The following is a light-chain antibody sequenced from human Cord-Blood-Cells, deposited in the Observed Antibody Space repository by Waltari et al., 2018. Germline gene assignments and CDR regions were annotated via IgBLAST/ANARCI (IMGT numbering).Light chain of an antibody. CDR1: QSISSW. V-gene: IGKV1-5*01. J-gene: IGKJ1*01. CDR2: DAS. Sequence: DIQMTQSPSTLSASVGDRVTITCPASQSISSWLAWYQQKPGKAPKPLIYDASSLESGVPSRFSGSGSGTEFTLTISSLQPDDFATYYCQQYNSYPWTFGQGTKVEIK. CDR3: QQYNSYPWT.